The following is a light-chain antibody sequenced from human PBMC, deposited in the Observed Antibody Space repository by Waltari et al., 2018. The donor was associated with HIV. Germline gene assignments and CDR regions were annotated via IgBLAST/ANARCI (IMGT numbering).Light chain of an antibody. J-gene: IGKJ5*01. CDR1: QSVTNNY. Sequence: IVLTQSPGTLSLSPGERATLSCRASQSVTNNYLAWYQQKPGQAPRLLIYDASSRATGIPDRISGSGSGTDFTLTINRLEPEDFAVYYCQQYGGSPPITFGQGTRLEIK. CDR3: QQYGGSPPIT. CDR2: DAS. V-gene: IGKV3-20*01.